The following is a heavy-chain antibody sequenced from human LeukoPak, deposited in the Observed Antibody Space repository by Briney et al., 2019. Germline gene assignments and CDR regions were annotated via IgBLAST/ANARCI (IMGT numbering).Heavy chain of an antibody. Sequence: PGGSLRLSCAASGFTFSTYNMNWVRQAPGKGLEWVSSITSGGGYTYYADSVKGRFTTSRDNAKNSLSLRLGSLRAEDTAVYYCARGHYDVLTSSYKWTPDYWGQGTLVTVSS. CDR1: GFTFSTYN. CDR2: ITSGGGYT. CDR3: ARGHYDVLTSSYKWTPDY. V-gene: IGHV3-21*06. D-gene: IGHD3-9*01. J-gene: IGHJ4*02.